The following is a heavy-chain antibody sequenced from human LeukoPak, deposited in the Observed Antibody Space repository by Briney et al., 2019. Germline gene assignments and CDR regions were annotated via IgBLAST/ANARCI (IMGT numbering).Heavy chain of an antibody. J-gene: IGHJ4*02. CDR2: IYYSGST. D-gene: IGHD1-26*01. CDR1: GGSVSSGSYY. V-gene: IGHV4-61*01. Sequence: SETLSLTCTVSGGSVSSGSYYWSWIRQPPGKGLEWIGYIYYSGSTNYNPSLKSRVTISVDTSKNQFSLKLTSVTAADTAVYYCARGDSGSFSQFDCWGQGTLVTVSS. CDR3: ARGDSGSFSQFDC.